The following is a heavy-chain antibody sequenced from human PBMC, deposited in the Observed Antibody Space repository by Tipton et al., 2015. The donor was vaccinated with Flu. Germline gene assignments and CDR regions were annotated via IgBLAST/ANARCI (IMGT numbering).Heavy chain of an antibody. V-gene: IGHV4-39*07. CDR2: IYYSGTT. J-gene: IGHJ6*02. CDR1: GVSISTTIYY. D-gene: IGHD1-1*01. Sequence: TLSLTCTVSGVSISTTIYYCGWVRQPPGKGLEWIGSIYYSGTTYYNPSLKSRVTISIDASKNQFSLELTSLTAADTAVYDCARDLWNDRRAYYYYGVDIWGQGTAVTVPS. CDR3: ARDLWNDRRAYYYYGVDI.